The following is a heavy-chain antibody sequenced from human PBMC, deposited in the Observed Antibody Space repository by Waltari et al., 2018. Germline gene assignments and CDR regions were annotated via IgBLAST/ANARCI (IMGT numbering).Heavy chain of an antibody. V-gene: IGHV4-28*03. CDR3: ARDRGTGLYLDT. D-gene: IGHD3-22*01. J-gene: IGHJ5*02. CDR2: VRCSGRT. CDR1: C. Sequence: CWCWVRPPPHKGLDQLGQVRCSGRTNYNPSFASRVTVSLDASNCHFSLTLTSATAADTAIYYCARDRGTGLYLDTWGPGILVTVSP.